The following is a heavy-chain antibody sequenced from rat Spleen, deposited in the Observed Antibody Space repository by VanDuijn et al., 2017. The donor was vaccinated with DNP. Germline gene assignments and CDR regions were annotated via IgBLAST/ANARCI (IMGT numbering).Heavy chain of an antibody. CDR2: VSATGSRT. Sequence: EVQLVESGGGLVQPGRSLKVSCAVSGFTFSNYDMAWVRQAPKKGLEWVATVSATGSRTYYLDSVKGRFTISRDNAESSLYLQMNSLKSEDTATYYCTRRAYYFDYWGQGVMVTVSS. CDR1: GFTFSNYD. J-gene: IGHJ2*01. CDR3: TRRAYYFDY. V-gene: IGHV5-7*01.